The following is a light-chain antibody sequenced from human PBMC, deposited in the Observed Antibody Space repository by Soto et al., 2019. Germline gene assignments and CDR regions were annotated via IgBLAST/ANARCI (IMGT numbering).Light chain of an antibody. J-gene: IGLJ1*01. CDR3: SSYSRICTLI. CDR1: SSDIGDYNY. CDR2: DVS. Sequence: QSALTQPASVSGSPGQSITISCVGTSSDIGDYNYVSWYQQHPGKVPKVIIYDVSNRPSGVSYRFSATKSGNTASLTISGLQADFYADYSCSSYSRICTLIFGTGTKVTVL. V-gene: IGLV2-14*01.